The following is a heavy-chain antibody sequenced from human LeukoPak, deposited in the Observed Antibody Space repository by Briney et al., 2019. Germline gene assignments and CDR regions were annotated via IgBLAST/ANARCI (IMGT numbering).Heavy chain of an antibody. J-gene: IGHJ4*02. CDR3: ATKRGYSYGSPH. CDR2: IIPILGTA. V-gene: IGHV1-69*13. CDR1: GGTFSSYA. D-gene: IGHD5-18*01. Sequence: SVKVSCKASGGTFSSYAISWVRQAPGQGLEWMGGIIPILGTANYAQKFQGRVTITADESTSTAYMELSSLRSEDTAVYYCATKRGYSYGSPHWGQGTLVTVSS.